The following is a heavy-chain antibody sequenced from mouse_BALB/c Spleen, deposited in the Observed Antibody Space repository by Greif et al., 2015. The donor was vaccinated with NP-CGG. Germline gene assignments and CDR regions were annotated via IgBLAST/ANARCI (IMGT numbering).Heavy chain of an antibody. J-gene: IGHJ1*01. CDR2: IDPANGNT. D-gene: IGHD4-1*01. CDR1: GFNIKDTY. Sequence: EVKLVESGAELVKPGASVKLSCTASGFNIKDTYMHWVKQRPEQGLEWIGRIDPANGNTKYDPKFQGKATITAGTSSNTAYLQLSSLTSEDTAVYYCANWDWYFDVWGAGTTVTVSS. V-gene: IGHV14-3*02. CDR3: ANWDWYFDV.